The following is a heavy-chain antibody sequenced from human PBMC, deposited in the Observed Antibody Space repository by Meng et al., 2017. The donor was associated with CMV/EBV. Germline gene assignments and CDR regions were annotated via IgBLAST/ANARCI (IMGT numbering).Heavy chain of an antibody. D-gene: IGHD3-22*01. CDR2: IWYDGSKK. V-gene: IGHV3-33*01. Sequence: SGFTFSSYGFQWVRQAPGKGLEWVAVIWYDGSKKYYADSVKGRSTISRDNSNTVYLQMNTLRAKDTAVYYCARDRGHYDSGTSYFDYWGQGTLVTVSS. CDR1: GFTFSSYG. J-gene: IGHJ4*02. CDR3: ARDRGHYDSGTSYFDY.